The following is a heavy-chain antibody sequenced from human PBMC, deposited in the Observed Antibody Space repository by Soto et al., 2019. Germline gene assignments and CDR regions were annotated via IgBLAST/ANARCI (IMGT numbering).Heavy chain of an antibody. V-gene: IGHV3-11*06. CDR2: ISSSSSYT. J-gene: IGHJ2*01. CDR1: GFTFSDYY. CDR3: ARNGVYCSGGSCYSGYFDL. Sequence: QVQLVESGGGLVKPGGSLRLSCAASGFTFSDYYMSWIRQAPGKELEWVSYISSSSSYTNYADSVKGRFTISRDNAKNSLYLQMNSLRAEDTAVYYCARNGVYCSGGSCYSGYFDLWGRGTLVTVSS. D-gene: IGHD2-15*01.